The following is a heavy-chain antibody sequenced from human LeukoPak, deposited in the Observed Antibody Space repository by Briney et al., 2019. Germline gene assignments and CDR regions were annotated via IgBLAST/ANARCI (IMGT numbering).Heavy chain of an antibody. CDR2: IYYSGST. D-gene: IGHD4-23*01. CDR1: GGSISSSSYY. J-gene: IGHJ4*02. CDR3: ARLSYGGNRRDFDY. V-gene: IGHV4-39*01. Sequence: SETLSLTCTVSGGSISSSSYYWGWIRQPPGKGLEWIGSIYYSGSTYYNPSLKSRVTISVDTSKNQFSLKLSSVTAADTAVYYCARLSYGGNRRDFDYWGQGTLVTVSS.